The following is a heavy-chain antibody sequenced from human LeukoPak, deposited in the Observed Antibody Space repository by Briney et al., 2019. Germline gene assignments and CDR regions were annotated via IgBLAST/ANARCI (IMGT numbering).Heavy chain of an antibody. D-gene: IGHD4-17*01. J-gene: IGHJ6*04. V-gene: IGHV3-23*01. CDR1: GFTFSSYA. CDR3: AREGPDYGALDV. Sequence: GGSLRLSCAASGFTFSSYAMSWVRQAPGKGLEWVSAISGSGGSTYYADSVKGRFTISRDNAKNSLYLQMNSLRAEDTALYYCAREGPDYGALDVWGKGTTVTVSS. CDR2: ISGSGGST.